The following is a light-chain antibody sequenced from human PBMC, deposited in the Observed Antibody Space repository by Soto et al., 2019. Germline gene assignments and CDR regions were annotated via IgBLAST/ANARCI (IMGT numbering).Light chain of an antibody. CDR1: QGISSW. CDR2: AAS. CDR3: QQYYSYPFVT. Sequence: DIQMTQSPSTLSASVGDRVTITCRASQGISSWLAWYQQKPGKAPKLLIYAASTLQSGVPSRFSGSGSGTDFTLTISCLQSEDFATYYCQQYYSYPFVTFGQGTRLEIK. J-gene: IGKJ5*01. V-gene: IGKV1D-16*01.